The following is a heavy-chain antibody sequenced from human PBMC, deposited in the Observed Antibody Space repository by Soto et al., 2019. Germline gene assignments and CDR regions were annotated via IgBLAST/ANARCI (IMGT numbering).Heavy chain of an antibody. V-gene: IGHV2-5*02. CDR1: GFSLNTGGVG. CDR3: VRNGRKYGGDYCKGMGA. D-gene: IGHD2-21*02. J-gene: IGHJ6*02. CDR2: IYWDDDE. Sequence: ITLKESGPTLVKPTQTLTLTCTFSGFSLNTGGVGVGWVRQPRGKAMEWLALIYWDDDERYRPSLRSRLNIAKDTKNIKVVLTMTNRAPEDTATYYWVRNGRKYGGDYCKGMGAWGQGTTVTVSS.